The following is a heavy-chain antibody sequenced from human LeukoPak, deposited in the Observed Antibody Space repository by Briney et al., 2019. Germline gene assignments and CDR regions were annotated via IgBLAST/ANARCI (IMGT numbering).Heavy chain of an antibody. CDR3: ASGRIAVAGTIDY. D-gene: IGHD6-19*01. CDR1: GGSFSGYY. CDR2: INHSGST. J-gene: IGHJ4*02. V-gene: IGHV4-34*01. Sequence: SETQSLTCAGYGGSFSGYYWSWIRQPPGKGLEWIGEINHSGSTNYNPSLKSRVTISVDTSKNQFSLKLSSVTAADTAVYYCASGRIAVAGTIDYWGQGTLVTVSS.